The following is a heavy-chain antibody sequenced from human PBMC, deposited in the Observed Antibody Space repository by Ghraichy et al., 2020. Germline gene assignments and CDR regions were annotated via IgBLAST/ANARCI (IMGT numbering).Heavy chain of an antibody. Sequence: SVKVSCKASGGTLSSYAINWVRQAPGQGLEWMGGIIPFYRTTNYAQKFQGRVTINADESTTTAYMELRSLRFEDTAVYYCAKFSRGNSGYDEPGWGKGTTVTVSS. V-gene: IGHV1-69*13. CDR1: GGTLSSYA. J-gene: IGHJ6*04. CDR2: IIPFYRTT. D-gene: IGHD5-12*01. CDR3: AKFSRGNSGYDEPG.